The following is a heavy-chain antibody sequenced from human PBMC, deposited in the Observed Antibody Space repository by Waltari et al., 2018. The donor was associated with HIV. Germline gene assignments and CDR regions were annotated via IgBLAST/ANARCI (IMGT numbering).Heavy chain of an antibody. V-gene: IGHV3-48*01. CDR1: GFTFTSYS. J-gene: IGHJ4*02. CDR3: AASGYDANFDY. Sequence: EVQLVESGGGLVQPGGSLRLSCAASGFTFTSYSMNWVRQAPGKGLEWVSDISSSGTIYYADSVKGRFTISRDNAKNSLYLQMNSLRAEDTAVYYCAASGYDANFDYWGQGTLVTVSS. CDR2: ISSSGTI. D-gene: IGHD5-12*01.